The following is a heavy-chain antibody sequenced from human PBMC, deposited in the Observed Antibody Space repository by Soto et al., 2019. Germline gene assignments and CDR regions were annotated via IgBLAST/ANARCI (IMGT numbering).Heavy chain of an antibody. CDR2: IYSGGST. Sequence: EVQLVESGGGLFQPGGSLRLSCAASGFTVSSNYMSWVRQAPGKGLEWVSVIYSGGSTYYADSVKGRFTISRDNSKNTLYREMNSLRAEDVAVYYCARGRSDAFGIWGQGTMVTVSS. CDR3: ARGRSDAFGI. CDR1: GFTVSSNY. V-gene: IGHV3-66*01. J-gene: IGHJ3*02.